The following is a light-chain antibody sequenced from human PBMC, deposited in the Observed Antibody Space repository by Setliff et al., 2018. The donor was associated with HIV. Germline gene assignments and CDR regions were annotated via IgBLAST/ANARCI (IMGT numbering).Light chain of an antibody. CDR3: QVWDTSSDQGV. J-gene: IGLJ1*01. CDR1: NIGSKS. CDR2: FDS. Sequence: YELTQPPSVSVAPGKTARITCGGNNIGSKSVHWYQQKPGQAPVLVIYFDSDRPSGIPERFSGSNSGNTATLTISRVEAGDEADYYCQVWDTSSDQGVFGTGTKVTV. V-gene: IGLV3-21*04.